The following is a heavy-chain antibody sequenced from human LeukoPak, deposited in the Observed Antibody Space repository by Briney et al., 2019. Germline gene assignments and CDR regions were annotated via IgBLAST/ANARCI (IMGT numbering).Heavy chain of an antibody. CDR1: GYSISSGYY. CDR3: ARDGYDYYDSSGYYYEDY. D-gene: IGHD3-22*01. V-gene: IGHV4-38-2*02. Sequence: SETLSLTCTVSGYSISSGYYWGWIRQPPGKGLEWIGSIYHSGSTYYNPSLKSRVTISVDTSKNQFSLKLSSVTAADTAVYYCARDGYDYYDSSGYYYEDYWGQGTLVTVSS. CDR2: IYHSGST. J-gene: IGHJ4*02.